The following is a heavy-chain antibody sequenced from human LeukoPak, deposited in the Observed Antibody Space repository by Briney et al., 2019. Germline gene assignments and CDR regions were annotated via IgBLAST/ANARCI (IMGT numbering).Heavy chain of an antibody. V-gene: IGHV3-7*01. CDR2: IKQDGSGK. J-gene: IGHJ6*03. D-gene: IGHD2-2*01. CDR1: GFTLSDYW. CDR3: ERDLTDCSSASCFYYMDV. Sequence: GGSLRLSCAASGFTLSDYWMSWVRPAPGKGLEWVANIKQDGSGKYYVDSVKGRFTISSDNAKNTLYLQMNSLRAEDTGVYYCERDLTDCSSASCFYYMDVWGKGTTVTVSS.